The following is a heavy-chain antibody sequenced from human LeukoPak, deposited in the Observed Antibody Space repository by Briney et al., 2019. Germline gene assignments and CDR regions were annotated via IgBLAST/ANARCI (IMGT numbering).Heavy chain of an antibody. CDR1: GFTFSSYW. CDR3: ARGYCNNAECYDALDS. Sequence: GGSLRLSCAASGFTFSSYWMHGLRQAPGKGLVWVSRINSDGSSTSYADSVKGRFTISRDNAKNTLYLQMNSLRAEDTAVSYCARGYCNNAECYDALDSWAQGTMVTVSS. V-gene: IGHV3-74*01. CDR2: INSDGSST. D-gene: IGHD2-8*01. J-gene: IGHJ3*02.